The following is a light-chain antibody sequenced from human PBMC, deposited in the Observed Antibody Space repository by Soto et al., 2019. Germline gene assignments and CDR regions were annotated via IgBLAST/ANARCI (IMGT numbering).Light chain of an antibody. Sequence: DIPVTQSPSSLSASVGDRVTITCRASQTIGTFLNWYQQKAGKAPNLLISSASNLQSGVPSRFIGSGSETDFALTISSLQSEDLATYFCQLSYISWTFGQGTKVEIK. CDR3: QLSYISWT. CDR1: QTIGTF. V-gene: IGKV1-39*01. CDR2: SAS. J-gene: IGKJ1*01.